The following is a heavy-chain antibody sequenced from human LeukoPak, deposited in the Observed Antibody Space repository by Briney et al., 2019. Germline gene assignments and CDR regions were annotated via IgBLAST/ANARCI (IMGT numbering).Heavy chain of an antibody. V-gene: IGHV3-15*01. CDR3: ARDYGSGSYYVY. J-gene: IGHJ4*02. CDR2: KSKTDGGTT. D-gene: IGHD3-10*01. Sequence: KSKTDGGTTDYAAPVKGRFTISRDNAKNSLYLQMNSLRAEDTAVYYCARDYGSGSYYVYWGQGTLVTVSS.